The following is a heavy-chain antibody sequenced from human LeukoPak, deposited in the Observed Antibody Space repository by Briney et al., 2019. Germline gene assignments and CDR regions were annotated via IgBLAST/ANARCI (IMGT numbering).Heavy chain of an antibody. V-gene: IGHV3-30*03. CDR2: ISYDGSNK. CDR1: GFTFSSYG. CDR3: AREGSTAFNI. J-gene: IGHJ3*02. D-gene: IGHD5/OR15-5a*01. Sequence: GGSLRLSCAASGFTFSSYGIHWVRQAPGKGLEWVAVISYDGSNKYYADSVKGRFTISRDNSKNTLYLQMNSLRAEDTAVYYCAREGSTAFNIWGQGTMVTVSS.